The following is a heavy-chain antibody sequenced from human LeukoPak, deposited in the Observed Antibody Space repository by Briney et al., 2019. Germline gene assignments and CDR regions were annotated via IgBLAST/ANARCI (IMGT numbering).Heavy chain of an antibody. CDR3: AKDDSSWMRVALDY. CDR2: ISGSGGST. CDR1: GFTFSSYA. J-gene: IGHJ4*02. Sequence: GGSLRLSCAASGFTFSSYAMSWVRQAPGKGLEWVSAISGSGGSTYYADSVKGRFTISRDNSKNTLYLQMNSPRAEDTAVYYCAKDDSSWMRVALDYWGQGTLVTVSS. D-gene: IGHD6-13*01. V-gene: IGHV3-23*01.